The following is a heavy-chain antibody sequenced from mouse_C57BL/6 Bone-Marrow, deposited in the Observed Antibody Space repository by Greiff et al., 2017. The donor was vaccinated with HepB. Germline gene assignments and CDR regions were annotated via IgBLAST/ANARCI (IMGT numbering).Heavy chain of an antibody. CDR2: IDPETGGT. J-gene: IGHJ1*03. CDR3: TRITTVVARWYFDV. Sequence: VQLQQSGAELVRPGASVTLSCKASGYTFTDYEMHWVKQTPVHGLEWIGAIDPETGGTAYNQKFKGKAILTADKSSSTAYMELRSLTSEDSAVYYCTRITTVVARWYFDVWGTGTTVTVSS. CDR1: GYTFTDYE. V-gene: IGHV1-15*01. D-gene: IGHD1-1*01.